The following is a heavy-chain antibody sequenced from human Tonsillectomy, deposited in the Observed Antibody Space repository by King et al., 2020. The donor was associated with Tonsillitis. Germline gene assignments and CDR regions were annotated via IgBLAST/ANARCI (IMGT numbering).Heavy chain of an antibody. Sequence: HVQLVESGGGVVQPGGSLRLSCAASGFTFNSYGMHWVRQAPGKGLEWVAFIRYDGSNKYYADSVKGRFTISRDNSKNTLCLQMNSLGPEDTAVYYCAKDAGGGYGHWGQGTLVTVSS. V-gene: IGHV3-30*02. CDR1: GFTFNSYG. CDR3: AKDAGGGYGH. CDR2: IRYDGSNK. J-gene: IGHJ4*02. D-gene: IGHD3-16*01.